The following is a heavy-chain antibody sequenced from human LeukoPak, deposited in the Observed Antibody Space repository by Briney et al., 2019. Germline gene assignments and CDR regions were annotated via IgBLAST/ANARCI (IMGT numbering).Heavy chain of an antibody. J-gene: IGHJ4*02. CDR2: IYYSGST. CDR1: GGSISSSSYY. V-gene: IGHV4-39*01. Sequence: SETLSLTCTVSGGSISSSSYYWGWIRRPPGKGLEWIGSIYYSGSTYYNPSLKSRVTISVDTSKNQFSLKLSSVTAADTAVYYCASPGTYYYDSSSPFDYWGQGTLVTVSS. D-gene: IGHD3-22*01. CDR3: ASPGTYYYDSSSPFDY.